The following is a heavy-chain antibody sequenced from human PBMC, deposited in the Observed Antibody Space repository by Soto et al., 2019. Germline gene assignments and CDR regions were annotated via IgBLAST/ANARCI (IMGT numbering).Heavy chain of an antibody. CDR1: GFTFSTYS. CDR3: ARGIVPARNYGMDV. V-gene: IGHV3-48*02. CDR2: ISSSSNTI. Sequence: LRLSCAASGFTFSTYSMNWVRQAPGKGLEWISYISSSSNTIYYADSVEGRFTISRDNAKNSLFLQMNSLRDEDTAVYYCARGIVPARNYGMDVWGQGTTVTVSS. D-gene: IGHD2-2*01. J-gene: IGHJ6*02.